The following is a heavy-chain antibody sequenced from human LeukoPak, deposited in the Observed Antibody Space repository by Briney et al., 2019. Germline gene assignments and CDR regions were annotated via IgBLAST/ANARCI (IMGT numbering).Heavy chain of an antibody. J-gene: IGHJ4*02. CDR1: GFTFSSYG. CDR2: ISYDGSNK. D-gene: IGHD2-2*01. V-gene: IGHV3-30*18. Sequence: PGRSLRLSCAASGFTFSSYGMHWVRQAPGKGLEWVAVISYDGSNKYYADSVKGRFTISRDNSKNTLYLQMNSLRAEDTAVYYCAKISSKYQLLSGMDYWGQGTLVTVSS. CDR3: AKISSKYQLLSGMDY.